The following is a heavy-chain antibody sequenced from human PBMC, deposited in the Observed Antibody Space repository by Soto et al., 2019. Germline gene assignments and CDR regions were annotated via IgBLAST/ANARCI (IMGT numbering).Heavy chain of an antibody. CDR2: ISYSGST. J-gene: IGHJ4*02. V-gene: IGHV4-39*01. CDR3: ARLWLRYDSRYFDY. CDR1: GGSISSSPYY. Sequence: PSETLSLTCTVSGGSISSSPYYWGWIRQPPGKGLELIGSISYSGSTYYNPSLKSRVTISLDTSKNQFSLKLSSVTAADTAVYYCARLWLRYDSRYFDYWGQGTLVTVSS. D-gene: IGHD3-22*01.